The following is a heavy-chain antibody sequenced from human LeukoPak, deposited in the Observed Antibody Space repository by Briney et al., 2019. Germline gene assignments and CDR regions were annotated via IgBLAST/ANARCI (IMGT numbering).Heavy chain of an antibody. V-gene: IGHV1-18*01. CDR3: ARREWDAFDI. J-gene: IGHJ3*02. Sequence: ASVKASCKASGYTFTGYGISWVRQAPGQGLEWMGWISAYNGNTNYPQKLQGRVTMTTDTSTSTAYMELRSLRSDDTAVYYCARREWDAFDIWGQGTMVTVSS. D-gene: IGHD3-3*01. CDR2: ISAYNGNT. CDR1: GYTFTGYG.